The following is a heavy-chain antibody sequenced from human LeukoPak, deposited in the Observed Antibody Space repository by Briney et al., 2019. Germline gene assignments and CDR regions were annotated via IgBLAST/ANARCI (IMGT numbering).Heavy chain of an antibody. Sequence: GGSLRLSCAASGFTFSRYSLYWVRQAPGKGLEWVSSISSSGDYKYYADSVKGRFTISRDNAKNSLFLQVNSLRAEDTAVYYCVRETGWLFDFWGQGTLVIVSS. V-gene: IGHV3-21*06. CDR1: GFTFSRYS. D-gene: IGHD5-12*01. CDR2: ISSSGDYK. CDR3: VRETGWLFDF. J-gene: IGHJ4*02.